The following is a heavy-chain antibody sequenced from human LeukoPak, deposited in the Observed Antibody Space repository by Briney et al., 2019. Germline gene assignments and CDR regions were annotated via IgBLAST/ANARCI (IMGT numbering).Heavy chain of an antibody. CDR1: GGSISSYY. V-gene: IGHV4-4*07. D-gene: IGHD3-10*01. CDR2: IYTSGST. Sequence: SETLSLTCTVSGGSISSYYWSWIRQPAGKGLEWIGRIYTSGSTNYNPSLKSRVTMSVDTSKNQFSLKLSSVTAADTAVYYCARVRDVLLWFGEFDYWGQGTLVTVSS. CDR3: ARVRDVLLWFGEFDY. J-gene: IGHJ4*02.